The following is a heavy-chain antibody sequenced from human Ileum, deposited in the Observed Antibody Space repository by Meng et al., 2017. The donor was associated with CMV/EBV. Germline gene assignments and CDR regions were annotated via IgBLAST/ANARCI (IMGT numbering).Heavy chain of an antibody. D-gene: IGHD2-21*01. V-gene: IGHV4-31*03. Sequence: CSVSGASIGSGTFYWRWIRQYPGKGLEWMGFIHSTGSIYYNPSLKSRLLISADTSNNHFSLTLTSVTAADSAIYYCARDTIRDGVDYWGQGTLVTVSS. CDR1: GASIGSGTFY. J-gene: IGHJ4*02. CDR2: IHSTGSI. CDR3: ARDTIRDGVDY.